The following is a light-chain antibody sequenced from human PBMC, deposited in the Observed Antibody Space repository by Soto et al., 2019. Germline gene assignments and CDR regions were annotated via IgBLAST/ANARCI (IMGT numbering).Light chain of an antibody. V-gene: IGKV3-11*01. CDR3: QQRTNWPRT. Sequence: EIVLTQSAAALSLSPVARATLSGRASQSVSSYLAWYQQKPGQAPRLLIYDASTRATGIPASFSGSGSGTDFTLTISSLEPEDFAVYYCQQRTNWPRTFGQGTKVDI. J-gene: IGKJ1*01. CDR1: QSVSSY. CDR2: DAS.